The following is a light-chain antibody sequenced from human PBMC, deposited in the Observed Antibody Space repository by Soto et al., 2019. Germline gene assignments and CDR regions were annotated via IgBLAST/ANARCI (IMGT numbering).Light chain of an antibody. J-gene: IGLJ1*01. CDR1: GFDIGSGYD. CDR2: DNN. Sequence: QSVLTQPRPVSGAKEQKGAMSCDGVGFDIGSGYDVHWYQQLPGAAPKLLIYDNNNRPSGVPDRFSGSKSGASDSLAGTGLRAEDEADLFCQSYDRRLSGPYVVGPGGKV. V-gene: IGLV1-40*01. CDR3: QSYDRRLSGPYV.